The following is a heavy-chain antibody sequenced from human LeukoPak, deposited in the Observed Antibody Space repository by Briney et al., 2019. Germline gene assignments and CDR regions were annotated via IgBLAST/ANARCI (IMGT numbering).Heavy chain of an antibody. Sequence: ASVKVSCKASGYTFSSYGITWVRQAPAQGLEWMGWISAYNGNTNYAQKIQDRVTMTTDTYTSTAYMELRRLRADDTAVYYCAREEYVWGSYRDVDYWGQGTLVTVSS. CDR2: ISAYNGNT. D-gene: IGHD3-16*02. CDR3: AREEYVWGSYRDVDY. CDR1: GYTFSSYG. J-gene: IGHJ4*02. V-gene: IGHV1-18*01.